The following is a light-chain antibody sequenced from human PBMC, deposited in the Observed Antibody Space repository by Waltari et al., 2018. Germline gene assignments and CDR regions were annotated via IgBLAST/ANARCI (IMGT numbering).Light chain of an antibody. V-gene: IGKV1-33*01. CDR1: QDIDNY. CDR3: QQYDSYEWT. CDR2: DAS. J-gene: IGKJ1*01. Sequence: DIQMTQSPSSLSASVGARVTITCQARQDIDNYLNWYQQKPGKAPTLLISDASKLETGVPSRFSASGSGTDFTFTISSLQPEDIATYYCQQYDSYEWTFGQGTKVAIK.